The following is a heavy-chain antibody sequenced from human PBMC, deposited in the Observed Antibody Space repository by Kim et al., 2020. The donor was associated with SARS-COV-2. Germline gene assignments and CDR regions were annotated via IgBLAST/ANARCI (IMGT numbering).Heavy chain of an antibody. Sequence: ASVKVSCKTSGYPFSSFAITWVRQASGQGLEWMGWISGFNSTANYTEKFQGRLTPTADITTSTAYMDLRSLRSDDTAVYYCARSMFDYSWGTALKKEDSW. J-gene: IGHJ5*01. CDR3: ARSMFDYSWGTALKKEDS. CDR1: GYPFSSFA. V-gene: IGHV1-18*01. CDR2: ISGFNSTA. D-gene: IGHD3-16*01.